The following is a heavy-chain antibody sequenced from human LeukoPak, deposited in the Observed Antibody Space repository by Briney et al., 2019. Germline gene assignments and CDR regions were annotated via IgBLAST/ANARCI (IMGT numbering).Heavy chain of an antibody. CDR1: GYTFTGYY. CDR2: INAGNGNT. Sequence: ASVKVSCKASGYTFTGYYMHWVRQAPGQRLEWMGWINAGNGNTKYSQKFQGRVTITRDTSASTAYMELSSLRSEDTAVYYCARDRGGYIVVDYFDYWGQGTLVTVSS. D-gene: IGHD5-18*01. J-gene: IGHJ4*02. V-gene: IGHV1-3*01. CDR3: ARDRGGYIVVDYFDY.